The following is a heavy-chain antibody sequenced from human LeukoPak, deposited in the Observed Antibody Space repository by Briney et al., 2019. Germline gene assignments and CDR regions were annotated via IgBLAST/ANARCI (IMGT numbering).Heavy chain of an antibody. Sequence: SETLSLTCTVSGGSISSYYWSWIRQPAGKGLEWIGRIYTSGSTNYNPSLKSRVTMSVDTSKNQFSLKLSSVTAADTAVYYCARVRGDYDSSGYYYPSAFDPWGQGTLVTVPS. J-gene: IGHJ5*02. V-gene: IGHV4-4*07. CDR1: GGSISSYY. D-gene: IGHD3-22*01. CDR3: ARVRGDYDSSGYYYPSAFDP. CDR2: IYTSGST.